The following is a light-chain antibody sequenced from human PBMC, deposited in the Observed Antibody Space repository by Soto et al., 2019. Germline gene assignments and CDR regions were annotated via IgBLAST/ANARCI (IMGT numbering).Light chain of an antibody. CDR1: QTVSSDY. J-gene: IGKJ2*01. CDR3: QQYGSSTYT. CDR2: GAS. Sequence: ENVLTQSPGTLSLSPGERATLSCRASQTVSSDYLAWYQQKPGQAPRLLIYGASSRATGIPDRFSGSGSGTDFTLTISRLEPEDFAVYYCQQYGSSTYTFGQGTKLEIK. V-gene: IGKV3-20*01.